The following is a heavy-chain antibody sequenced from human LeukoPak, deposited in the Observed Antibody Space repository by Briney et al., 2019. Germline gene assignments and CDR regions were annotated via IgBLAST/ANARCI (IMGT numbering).Heavy chain of an antibody. CDR3: ARDSTYYYGSGSSGPHYFDY. V-gene: IGHV3-23*01. Sequence: GGSLRLSCEGSGFTFSSFAMNWVRQAPGKGPEWVASISGNGRDTYYADSVKGRFTISRDNSKNTLYLQLNSLRAEDTAVYYCARDSTYYYGSGSSGPHYFDYWGQGTLVTVSS. CDR1: GFTFSSFA. J-gene: IGHJ4*02. D-gene: IGHD3-10*01. CDR2: ISGNGRDT.